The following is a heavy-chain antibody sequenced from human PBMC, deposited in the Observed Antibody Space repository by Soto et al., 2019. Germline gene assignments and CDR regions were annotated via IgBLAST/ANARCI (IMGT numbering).Heavy chain of an antibody. V-gene: IGHV4-34*01. CDR2: INHSGRT. J-gene: IGHJ4*02. CDR3: ARAGDSSGYADY. Sequence: QVQLQQWGAGLLKPSETLSLTCAVYGGSFSGYYWSWIRQPPGKGLEWIGEINHSGRTNYNPSLKSRVTISVDRSKNQFSLNLSSVTAADTAAYYCARAGDSSGYADYWGQGTLVTVSS. CDR1: GGSFSGYY. D-gene: IGHD3-22*01.